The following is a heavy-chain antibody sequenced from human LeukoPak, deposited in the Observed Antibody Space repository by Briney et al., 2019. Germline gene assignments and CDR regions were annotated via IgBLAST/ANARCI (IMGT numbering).Heavy chain of an antibody. CDR2: ISGSGGST. CDR3: AKTPGIDWLPIDY. CDR1: GFTFSSYA. J-gene: IGHJ4*02. Sequence: GGSLRLSCAASGFTFSSYAMSWVRQAPGKGLEWVSAISGSGGSTYYADSVKGRFTISRDNPKNTLYLQMNSLRAEDTAVYYCAKTPGIDWLPIDYWGQGTLVTVSS. D-gene: IGHD3-9*01. V-gene: IGHV3-23*01.